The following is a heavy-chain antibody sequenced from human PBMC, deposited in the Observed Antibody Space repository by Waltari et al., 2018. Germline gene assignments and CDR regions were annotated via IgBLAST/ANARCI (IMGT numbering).Heavy chain of an antibody. CDR3: AKEQEAFDI. CDR1: GFTMSTYF. V-gene: IGHV3-33*03. J-gene: IGHJ3*02. Sequence: QLQLVESGGGVVQPGKSLRLSCAASGFTMSTYFMHWVRQAPGKGLEWVAVVWSDANEKYYGDSVKGRFTISRDKSKNIGYLQMNSLRAEDTAVYFCAKEQEAFDIWGQGTVVTVS. CDR2: VWSDANEK.